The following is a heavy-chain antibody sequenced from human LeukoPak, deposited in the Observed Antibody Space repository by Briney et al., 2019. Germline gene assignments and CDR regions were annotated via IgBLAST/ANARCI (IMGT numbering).Heavy chain of an antibody. CDR2: TIPIFGTA. CDR1: GGTFSSYA. CDR3: ARLRYSSGWPHPTSNWFDP. D-gene: IGHD6-19*01. J-gene: IGHJ5*02. V-gene: IGHV1-69*13. Sequence: ASVKVSCKASGGTFSSYAISWVRQAPGQGLEWMGGTIPIFGTANYAQKFQGRVTITADESTSTAYMELSSLRSEDTAVYYCARLRYSSGWPHPTSNWFDPWGQGTLVTVSS.